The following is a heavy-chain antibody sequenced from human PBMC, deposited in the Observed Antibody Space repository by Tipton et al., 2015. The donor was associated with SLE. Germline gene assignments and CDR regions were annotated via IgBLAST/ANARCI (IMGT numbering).Heavy chain of an antibody. J-gene: IGHJ6*03. CDR1: GYSISSGYY. CDR3: ARGVAGYFMYCYMDV. D-gene: IGHD5-18*01. V-gene: IGHV4-38-2*01. CDR2: IYHSGST. Sequence: LRLSCAVSGYSISSGYYWGWIRQPPGKGLEWIGSIYHSGSTYYNPSLKSRVTISVDTSKNQFSLKLSSVTAADTAVYYCARGVAGYFMYCYMDVWGKGTTVTISS.